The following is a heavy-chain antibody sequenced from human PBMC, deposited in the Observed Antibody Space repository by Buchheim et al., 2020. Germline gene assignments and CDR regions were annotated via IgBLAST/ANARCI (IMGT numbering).Heavy chain of an antibody. Sequence: QVQLQESGPGLVKPSQTLSLTCTVSGGSISSGGYCWSWIRQHPGKGLEWIGYIYYSGSTYYSPSLKSRVTISVDTSKNQFSLKLSSVTAADTAVYYCARDDNLIFDYWGQGTL. V-gene: IGHV4-31*03. CDR2: IYYSGST. J-gene: IGHJ4*02. CDR3: ARDDNLIFDY. D-gene: IGHD1-1*01. CDR1: GGSISSGGYC.